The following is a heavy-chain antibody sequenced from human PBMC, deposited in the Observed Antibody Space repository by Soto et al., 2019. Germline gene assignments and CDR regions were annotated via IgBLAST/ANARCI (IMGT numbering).Heavy chain of an antibody. J-gene: IGHJ3*02. CDR2: INHSGST. Sequence: PSETLSLTCAVYGGSFSGYYWSWIRQPPGKGLEWIGEINHSGSTNYNPSLKSRVTTSVDTSKNQFSLKLSSVTAADTAVYYCARVHADSSGYYDAFDIWGQGTMVTVSS. V-gene: IGHV4-34*01. D-gene: IGHD3-22*01. CDR3: ARVHADSSGYYDAFDI. CDR1: GGSFSGYY.